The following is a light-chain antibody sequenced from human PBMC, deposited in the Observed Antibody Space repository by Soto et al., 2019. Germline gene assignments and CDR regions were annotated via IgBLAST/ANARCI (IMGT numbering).Light chain of an antibody. CDR2: EVS. Sequence: QSALTQPPSASGSPGQSVTISCTGTSSDVGAYNYVSWYQQHPGKAPKLMIYEVSKRPSGVPARFSGSKSGNTASLTVSGLEAEDEADYYCSSHAGSRVFGGGTKLTVL. CDR1: SSDVGAYNY. V-gene: IGLV2-8*01. J-gene: IGLJ2*01. CDR3: SSHAGSRV.